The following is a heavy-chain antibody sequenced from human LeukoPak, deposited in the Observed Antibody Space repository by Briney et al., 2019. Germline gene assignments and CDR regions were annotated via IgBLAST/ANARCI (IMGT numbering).Heavy chain of an antibody. CDR1: GDSFSSNSVT. CDR3: ARRLTQYDCFDP. V-gene: IGHV6-1*01. Sequence: SQTLSLTCAVSGDSFSSNSVTWNWIRQSPSRGLEWLGRTYYRSTWYNDYAVSVRGRITVNPDTSKNQFSLHLNSVTPEDTAVYYCARRLTQYDCFDPWGQGILVTVSS. CDR2: TYYRSTWYN. J-gene: IGHJ5*02. D-gene: IGHD2-2*01.